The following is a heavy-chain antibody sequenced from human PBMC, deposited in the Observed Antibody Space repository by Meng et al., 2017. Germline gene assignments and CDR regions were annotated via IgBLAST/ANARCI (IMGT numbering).Heavy chain of an antibody. J-gene: IGHJ4*02. V-gene: IGHV3-15*04. D-gene: IGHD6-13*01. Sequence: VQLGGSGEGLVTPGGGVRLSCVSSGLRFTDAWMSWVRQAPGKGLEWVGRIERKSDGGTIYYAAPVKGRFTISRDDSKNTLYLQMDSLINEDTAVYFCATGAAAADHWGQGTLVTVSS. CDR3: ATGAAAADH. CDR2: IERKSDGGTI. CDR1: GLRFTDAW.